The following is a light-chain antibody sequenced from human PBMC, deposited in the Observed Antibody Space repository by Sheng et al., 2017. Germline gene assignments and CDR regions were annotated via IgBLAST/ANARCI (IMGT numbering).Light chain of an antibody. CDR2: GAS. V-gene: IGKV3D-20*02. Sequence: EIVLTQSPGTLSLSPGERATLSCRAIQSVSSSYLAWYQQKPGQAPRLLIYGASSRAAGIPARFSGSGSGTEFTLTISSLEPEDFAVYYCQHRSNWPPTFGGGTKVEIK. CDR3: QHRSNWPPT. CDR1: QSVSSSY. J-gene: IGKJ4*01.